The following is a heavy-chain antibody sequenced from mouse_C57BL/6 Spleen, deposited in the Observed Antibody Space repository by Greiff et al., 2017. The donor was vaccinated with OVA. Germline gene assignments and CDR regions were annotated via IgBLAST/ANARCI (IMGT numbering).Heavy chain of an antibody. Sequence: VQLQQSGAELVRPGTSVKVSCKASGYAFTNYLIEWVKQRPGQGLEWIGVINPGSGGTNYNEKFKGKATLTADKSSSTAYMQLSSLTSEDSAVYFCARSATVPFEDWGQGTTLTGSS. CDR2: INPGSGGT. J-gene: IGHJ2*01. V-gene: IGHV1-54*01. CDR1: GYAFTNYL. D-gene: IGHD1-1*01. CDR3: ARSATVPFED.